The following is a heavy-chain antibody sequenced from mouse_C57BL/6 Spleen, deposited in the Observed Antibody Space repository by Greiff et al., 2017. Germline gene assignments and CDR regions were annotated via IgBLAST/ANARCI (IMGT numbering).Heavy chain of an antibody. CDR1: GYTFHSYW. J-gene: IGHJ3*01. D-gene: IGHD2-1*01. CDR3: ARGGNGKGAWFAY. CDR2: IDPSDSYT. V-gene: IGHV1-69*01. Sequence: VQLQQPGAELVMPGASVKLSCKASGYTFHSYWMHWVKQRPGQGLEWIGEIDPSDSYTNYNQKFKGKSTLTVDKSSSTAYMQLSSLTSEDSAVYYCARGGNGKGAWFAYWGQGTLVTVSA.